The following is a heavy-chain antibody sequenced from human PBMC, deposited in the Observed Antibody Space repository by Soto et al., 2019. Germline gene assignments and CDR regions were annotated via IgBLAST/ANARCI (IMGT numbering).Heavy chain of an antibody. Sequence: ASVKVSCKASGYTFTGYYMHWVRQAPGQGLEWMGWINPNSGGTNYAQKFQGWVTMTRDTSISTAYMELSRLRSDDTAVYYCARGDYYYYGRDVWGQGTTVTVSS. CDR2: INPNSGGT. V-gene: IGHV1-2*04. CDR1: GYTFTGYY. J-gene: IGHJ6*02. CDR3: ARGDYYYYGRDV.